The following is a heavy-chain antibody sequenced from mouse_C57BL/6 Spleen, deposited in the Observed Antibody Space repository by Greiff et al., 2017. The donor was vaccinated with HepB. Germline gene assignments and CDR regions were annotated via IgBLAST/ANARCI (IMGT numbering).Heavy chain of an antibody. CDR2: IHPNSGST. CDR3: ARKRAYSNPLDY. J-gene: IGHJ2*01. V-gene: IGHV1-64*01. CDR1: GYTFTSYW. D-gene: IGHD2-5*01. Sequence: QVQLKQPGAELVKPGASVKLSCKASGYTFTSYWMHWVKQRPGQGLEWIGMIHPNSGSTNYNEKFKSKATLTVDKSSSTAYMQLSSLTSEDSAVYYCARKRAYSNPLDYWGQGTTLTVSS.